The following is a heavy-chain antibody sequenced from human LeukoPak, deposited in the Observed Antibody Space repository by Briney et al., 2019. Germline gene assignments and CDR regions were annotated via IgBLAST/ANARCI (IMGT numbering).Heavy chain of an antibody. CDR2: IYTSGST. V-gene: IGHV4-4*07. Sequence: SSETLSLTCTVSGGSISSYYWSWIRQPAGKGLEWIGRIYTSGSTNYNPSLKSRVITSVDTSRNQFSLKLSSVTAADTAVYYCAREAAALLHDAFDIWGQGTMVTVSS. CDR3: AREAAALLHDAFDI. D-gene: IGHD6-13*01. J-gene: IGHJ3*02. CDR1: GGSISSYY.